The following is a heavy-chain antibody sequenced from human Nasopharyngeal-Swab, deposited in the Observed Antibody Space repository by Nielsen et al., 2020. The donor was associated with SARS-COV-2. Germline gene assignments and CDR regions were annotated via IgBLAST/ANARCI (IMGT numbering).Heavy chain of an antibody. D-gene: IGHD6-19*01. J-gene: IGHJ6*03. CDR3: ARDSPHQWLDPYYYMDV. V-gene: IGHV1-46*01. CDR2: INPSGGST. Sequence: ASVKVSCKASGYTFTGYYMHWVRQAPGQGLEWMGLINPSGGSTSYAQKFQGRVTMTRDTSTSTVYMELSSLRAEDTAVYYCARDSPHQWLDPYYYMDVWGKGTTVTVSS. CDR1: GYTFTGYY.